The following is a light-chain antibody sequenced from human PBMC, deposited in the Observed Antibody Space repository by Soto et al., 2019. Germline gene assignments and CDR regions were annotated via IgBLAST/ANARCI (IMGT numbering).Light chain of an antibody. CDR1: SSNIGSEY. CDR3: AARDDSLSGHWV. V-gene: IGLV1-47*01. J-gene: IGLJ3*02. CDR2: RNN. Sequence: QLVLTQPPSASGTRGQRVTISCSGSSSNIGSEYVVWYQHLPGTAPKLLIYRNNQRPSGVPDRFAGSKSRTSASLAISGLRSEDEADYYCAARDDSLSGHWVFGGGTKLTVL.